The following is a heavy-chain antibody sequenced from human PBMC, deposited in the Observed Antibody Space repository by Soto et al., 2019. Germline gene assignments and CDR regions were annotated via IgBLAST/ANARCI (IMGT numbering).Heavy chain of an antibody. D-gene: IGHD3-3*01. J-gene: IGHJ3*02. Sequence: GASVKVSCKASGGTFSSYAISCVRQAPGQGLEWMGWMNPNSGTTGYAQKFQGRVTMTRNTSISTAYMELSSLRSEDTAVYYCARGSYYDFWSGYQSYAFHIWGQGTMVTV. CDR2: MNPNSGTT. CDR1: GGTFSSYA. CDR3: ARGSYYDFWSGYQSYAFHI. V-gene: IGHV1-8*02.